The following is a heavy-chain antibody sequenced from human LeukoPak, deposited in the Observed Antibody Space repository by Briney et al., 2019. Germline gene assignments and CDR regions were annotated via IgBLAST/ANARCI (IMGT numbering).Heavy chain of an antibody. CDR1: GGSIGSAADS. D-gene: IGHD2-2*01. V-gene: IGHV4-31*03. CDR3: ARVPANRGVVVVNGMDV. Sequence: SQTLSLTCTVSGGSIGSAADSFWSWIRQHPGKGLEWIGFINYSKNTYHNPSLKSRVTISLDTSKNQFSLKLSSVTAADTAVYYCARVPANRGVVVVNGMDVWGKGTTVTVSS. CDR2: INYSKNT. J-gene: IGHJ6*04.